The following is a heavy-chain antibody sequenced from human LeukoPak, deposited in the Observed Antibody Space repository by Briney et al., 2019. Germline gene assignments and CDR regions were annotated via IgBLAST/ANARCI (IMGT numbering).Heavy chain of an antibody. CDR1: GFTFSSYA. J-gene: IGHJ4*02. CDR2: MSGSGDST. V-gene: IGHV3-23*01. Sequence: PGGSLRLSCAASGFTFSSYAMSWVPQAPGRGREWVTAMSGSGDSTYYADSVKGRFTISRDNSKNTLYLQMNSLRAEDTAVYYCAQFLMYNGWYFVYWGQGTLVTVSS. D-gene: IGHD6-19*01. CDR3: AQFLMYNGWYFVY.